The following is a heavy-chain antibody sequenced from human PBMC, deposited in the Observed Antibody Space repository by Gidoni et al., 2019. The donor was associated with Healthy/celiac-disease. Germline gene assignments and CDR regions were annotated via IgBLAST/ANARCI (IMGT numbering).Heavy chain of an antibody. V-gene: IGHV4-59*01. D-gene: IGHD1-26*01. CDR3: ARDRGSYLGRWFDP. J-gene: IGHJ5*02. CDR2: IYYSGST. CDR1: GGSISSYY. Sequence: QVQLQESGPGLVTPSETLSLTCTVSGGSISSYYWSWIRQPPGKGLEWIGYIYYSGSTNYNPSLKSRVTISVDTSKNQFSLKLSSVTAADTAVYYCARDRGSYLGRWFDPWGQGTLVTVSS.